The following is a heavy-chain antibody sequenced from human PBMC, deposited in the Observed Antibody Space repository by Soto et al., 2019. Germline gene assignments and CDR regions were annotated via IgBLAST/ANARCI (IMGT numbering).Heavy chain of an antibody. CDR1: GGSPSPDR. V-gene: IGHV4-34*01. D-gene: IGHD3-10*01. J-gene: IGHJ6*02. CDR3: VRAWWVRGVTLYYYYGMDV. Sequence: GSGGSPSPDRWIWCRQRLGKGLEWIGEINHSGSTNYNPSLKSRVTISVDTSKNQFSLKLSSVTAADTAVYYCVRAWWVRGVTLYYYYGMDVWGQGTTVS. CDR2: INHSGST.